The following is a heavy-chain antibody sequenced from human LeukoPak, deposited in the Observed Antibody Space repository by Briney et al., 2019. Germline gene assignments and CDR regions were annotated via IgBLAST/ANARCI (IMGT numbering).Heavy chain of an antibody. Sequence: SQTLSLTCALSVDSDSSNSAAWNWIRQSPSRGLEWLGRTYYRSKWYNDYAVSVKRRITINPDTSKNQFSLQLNSVTPEDTAVYYCASGISWYWGYFDYWGEGTLVTVSS. V-gene: IGHV6-1*01. J-gene: IGHJ4*02. D-gene: IGHD2-8*02. CDR2: TYYRSKWYN. CDR1: VDSDSSNSAA. CDR3: ASGISWYWGYFDY.